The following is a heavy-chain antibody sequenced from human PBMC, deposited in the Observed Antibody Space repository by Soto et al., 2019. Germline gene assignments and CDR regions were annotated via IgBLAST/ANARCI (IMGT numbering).Heavy chain of an antibody. CDR1: GCPTSSGGYY. V-gene: IGHV4-31*11. J-gene: IGHJ5*02. CDR2: IYYSGST. Sequence: TLSLTCAVAGCPTSSGGYYWSLIRQHPGKALQWIGCIYYSGSTYYNPSLKSRVTISVDTSKDQFSLKLSSVTAADTAVYYCARVGLWVPYYYDSSPYNFEDWFDPRARDTWSPSPQ. CDR3: ARVGLWVPYYYDSSPYNFEDWFDP. D-gene: IGHD3-22*01.